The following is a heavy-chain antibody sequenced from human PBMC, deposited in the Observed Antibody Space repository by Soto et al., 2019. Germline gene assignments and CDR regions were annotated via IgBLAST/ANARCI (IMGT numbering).Heavy chain of an antibody. J-gene: IGHJ4*02. V-gene: IGHV3-30*18. CDR1: GFTFSSYG. D-gene: IGHD2-15*01. Sequence: GGSLRLSCAASGFTFSSYGMHWIRQAPGKGLEWVAVISYDGSNKCYADSVKGRFTISRDNSKNTLYLQMNSLRAEDTAVYYCAKGLPSDYWGQGTLVTVSS. CDR2: ISYDGSNK. CDR3: AKGLPSDY.